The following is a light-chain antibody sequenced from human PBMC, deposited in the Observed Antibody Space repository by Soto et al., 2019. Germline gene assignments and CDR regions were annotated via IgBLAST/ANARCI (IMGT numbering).Light chain of an antibody. J-gene: IGLJ3*02. CDR3: ASWDDSLSVWV. Sequence: QSVMTQPPSVSAAPGQKVTISCSGSSSNIGGNSVSWYQQLPGTAPKLLVFRNDQRPSGVPDRISGSKSGTSASLAISGLRSEDEADYYCASWDDSLSVWVFGGGTKLTVL. CDR1: SSNIGGNS. V-gene: IGLV1-47*01. CDR2: RND.